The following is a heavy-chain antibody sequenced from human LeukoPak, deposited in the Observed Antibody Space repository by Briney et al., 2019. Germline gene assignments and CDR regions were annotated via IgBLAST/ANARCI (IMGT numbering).Heavy chain of an antibody. D-gene: IGHD6-13*01. J-gene: IGHJ4*02. CDR3: ARGVGSSWVDYDY. V-gene: IGHV3-20*04. Sequence: PGGSLRLSCAASGFTFDDYGMSWVRQAPGKGLEWVSGTNWNGGSTGYADSVKGRFTISRDSAKNSLYLQMNSLGAEDTALYYCARGVGSSWVDYDYWGQGNLVTVSS. CDR2: TNWNGGST. CDR1: GFTFDDYG.